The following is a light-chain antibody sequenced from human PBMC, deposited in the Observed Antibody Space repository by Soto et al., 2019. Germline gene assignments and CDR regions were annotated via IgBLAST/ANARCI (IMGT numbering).Light chain of an antibody. CDR3: QQYGSSPWT. J-gene: IGKJ1*01. V-gene: IGKV3-20*01. CDR1: QSVSSNY. CDR2: GAS. Sequence: EIVLTQSPGTLSLSPGERATLSCRASQSVSSNYLAWYKQKPGQAPRPLIYGASSRATGIPDRFSGSGAGTDFTLTISRLEPEYLAVYYCQQYGSSPWTFGRGPKVEIK.